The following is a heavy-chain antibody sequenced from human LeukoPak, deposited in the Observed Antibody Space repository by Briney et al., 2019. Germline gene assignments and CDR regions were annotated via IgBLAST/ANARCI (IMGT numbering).Heavy chain of an antibody. V-gene: IGHV3-53*01. CDR3: ARVGIAAAVYYFDY. D-gene: IGHD6-13*01. J-gene: IGHJ4*02. CDR1: GFTVSSNY. CDR2: IYSGGST. Sequence: PGGSLRLSCAASGFTVSSNYMSWVRQAPGKGLEWVSVIYSGGSTYYADSVKGRFTISRDNSKNTLYLQMISLRAEDTAVYYCARVGIAAAVYYFDYWGQGTLVTVSS.